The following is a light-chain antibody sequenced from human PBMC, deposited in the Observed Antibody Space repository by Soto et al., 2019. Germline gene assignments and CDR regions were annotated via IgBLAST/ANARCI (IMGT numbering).Light chain of an antibody. CDR1: QTVSITY. J-gene: IGKJ5*01. CDR3: QQRSNWPPIT. CDR2: DAS. V-gene: IGKV3-11*01. Sequence: VLTQSPGTLSLSPGESATLSCRASQTVSITYLTWYQQKPGQAPRLLIYDASNRATGIPARFSGSGSGTDFTLTISGLETEDFAVYYCQQRSNWPPITFGQGTRLEIK.